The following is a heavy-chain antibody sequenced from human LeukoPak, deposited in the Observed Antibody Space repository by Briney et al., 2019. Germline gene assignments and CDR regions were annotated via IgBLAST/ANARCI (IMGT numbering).Heavy chain of an antibody. CDR1: GYSISSGYY. CDR3: ARRYSNSYFDY. Sequence: SETLSLTCAVSGYSISSGYYWGWIRQPPGKGLEWIGNVYQSGITYYNASLKSRVTISVDTSKNQFSLKLNSVTAADTPVYYCARRYSNSYFDYWGQGTLVTVSS. D-gene: IGHD4-11*01. CDR2: VYQSGIT. V-gene: IGHV4-38-2*01. J-gene: IGHJ4*02.